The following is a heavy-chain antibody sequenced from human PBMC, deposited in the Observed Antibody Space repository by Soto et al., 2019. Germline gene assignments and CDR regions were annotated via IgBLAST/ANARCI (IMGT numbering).Heavy chain of an antibody. J-gene: IGHJ3*02. CDR3: ARQEANWGLNRGAFDI. CDR2: IYYSGST. Sequence: SETLSLTCTVSGGSISSYYWSWIRQPPGKGLEWIGYIYYSGSTNYNPSLKSRVTISVDTSKNQFSLKLSSVPAADTAVYYCARQEANWGLNRGAFDIWGQGTMVTVSS. V-gene: IGHV4-59*08. CDR1: GGSISSYY. D-gene: IGHD7-27*01.